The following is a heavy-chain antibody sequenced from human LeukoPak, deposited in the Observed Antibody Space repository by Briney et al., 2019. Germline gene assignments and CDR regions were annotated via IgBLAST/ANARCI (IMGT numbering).Heavy chain of an antibody. V-gene: IGHV2-5*02. D-gene: IGHD3-22*01. Sequence: LSLTCTVSGGSISSYYWGWIRQPPGKALEWLGIIYWDDDKRYSPSLRSRLTITKDTSKNQVVLTMTNMDPVDTATYYCAHRGRSSGFYRVFDYWGQGTLVTVSS. CDR1: GGSISSYYWG. CDR3: AHRGRSSGFYRVFDY. CDR2: IYWDDDK. J-gene: IGHJ4*02.